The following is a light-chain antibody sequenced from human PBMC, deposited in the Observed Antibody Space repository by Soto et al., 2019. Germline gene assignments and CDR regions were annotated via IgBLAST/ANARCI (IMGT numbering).Light chain of an antibody. CDR2: KAC. CDR3: QHYNSYSDA. J-gene: IGKJ1*01. V-gene: IGKV1-5*03. Sequence: DIQMTQSPSTLSGSVGARVTITCRASQTISSRLAWYQQKPGKAPKLLIYKACTLKSGVPSMFSGSGSGTECTLTISSLQPDDFATYYCQHYNSYSDAFGQLTKVELK. CDR1: QTISSR.